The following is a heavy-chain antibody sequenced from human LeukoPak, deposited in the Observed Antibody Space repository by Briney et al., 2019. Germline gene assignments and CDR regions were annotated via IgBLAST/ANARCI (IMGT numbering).Heavy chain of an antibody. CDR3: AKGDYYDFDY. D-gene: IGHD3-10*01. J-gene: IGHJ4*02. CDR2: ITSGVGIT. V-gene: IGHV3-23*01. CDR1: GFTFSSYS. Sequence: GGSLRLSCAASGFTFSSYSMNRVRQAPGKGLEWVSIITSGVGITYYADSVKGRFTISRDNSKNTLYLQMNSLRAEDTAVYYCAKGDYYDFDYWGQGTLVTVSS.